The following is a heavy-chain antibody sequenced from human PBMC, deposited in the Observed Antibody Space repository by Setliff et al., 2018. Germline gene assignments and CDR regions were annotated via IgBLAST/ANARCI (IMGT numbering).Heavy chain of an antibody. CDR1: GGSISSGDYY. V-gene: IGHV4-30-4*08. CDR2: IYYSGST. J-gene: IGHJ5*02. Sequence: SETLSLTCTVSGGSISSGDYYWSWIRQPPGKGLEWIGYIYYSGSTYYNPSLKSRVTISVDTSKNQFSLRLSSVTAADTAVYYCARVMGGSYGFSWFDPWGQETLVTVSS. D-gene: IGHD1-26*01. CDR3: ARVMGGSYGFSWFDP.